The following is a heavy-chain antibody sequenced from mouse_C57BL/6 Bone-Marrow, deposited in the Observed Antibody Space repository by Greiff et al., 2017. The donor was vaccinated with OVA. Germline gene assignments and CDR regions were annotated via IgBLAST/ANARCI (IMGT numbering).Heavy chain of an antibody. J-gene: IGHJ2*01. CDR3: TKDSSGYYFDY. Sequence: DVQLQESGAELVRPGASVKLSCTASGFNIKDYYMHWVKQRPEQGLEWIGRIDPEDGDTEYAPKFQGKATMTADTSSNTAYLQLSSLTSEDTAVYYCTKDSSGYYFDYWGQGTTLTVSS. CDR2: IDPEDGDT. V-gene: IGHV14-1*01. D-gene: IGHD3-2*02. CDR1: GFNIKDYY.